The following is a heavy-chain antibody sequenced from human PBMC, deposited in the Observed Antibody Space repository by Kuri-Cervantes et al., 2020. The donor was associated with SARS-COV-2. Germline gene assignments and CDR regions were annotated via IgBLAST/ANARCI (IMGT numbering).Heavy chain of an antibody. Sequence: SETLSLTCTVSGYSISSGYYWGWIRQPPGKGLGWIGSIYHSGSTYYNPSLKSRVTISVDTSKNQFSLKLSSVTAADTAVYYCGRVSWLQLWQRYSDSWGQGTLVTVSS. CDR2: IYHSGST. J-gene: IGHJ4*02. CDR1: GYSISSGYY. D-gene: IGHD5-24*01. CDR3: GRVSWLQLWQRYSDS. V-gene: IGHV4-38-2*02.